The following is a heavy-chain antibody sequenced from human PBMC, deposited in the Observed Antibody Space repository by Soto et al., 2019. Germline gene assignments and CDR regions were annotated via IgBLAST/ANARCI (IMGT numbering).Heavy chain of an antibody. J-gene: IGHJ4*02. Sequence: PGESLKISCKGSGYTFSKYWIVWVRQTPGKGLEWMGMIYPGDSDARYSPSFEGQVTFSVDKSINTAYLQWNSLKASDTAMYYCARQGGEYNTMSDYWGQGTLVTVSS. CDR1: GYTFSKYW. CDR3: ARQGGEYNTMSDY. V-gene: IGHV5-51*01. CDR2: IYPGDSDA. D-gene: IGHD3-10*01.